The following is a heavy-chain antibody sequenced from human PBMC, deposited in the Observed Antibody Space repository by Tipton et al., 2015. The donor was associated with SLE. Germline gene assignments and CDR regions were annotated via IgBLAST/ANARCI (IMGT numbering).Heavy chain of an antibody. CDR2: INQDGSEK. CDR3: ARDWALGRRFSVSSCYGGDY. J-gene: IGHJ4*02. CDR1: GFTFSGYT. D-gene: IGHD3-22*01. V-gene: IGHV3-7*01. Sequence: SLRLSCAASGFTFSGYTMSWIRQAPGKGLEWVANINQDGSEKNYVDSMKGRFTISRDNAQSSVFLQMDGLRVEDTAVYYCARDWALGRRFSVSSCYGGDYWGQGVLVVVSS.